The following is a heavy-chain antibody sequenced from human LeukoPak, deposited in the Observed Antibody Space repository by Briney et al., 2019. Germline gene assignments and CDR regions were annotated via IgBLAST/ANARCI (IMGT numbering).Heavy chain of an antibody. CDR1: GFTFSSYA. J-gene: IGHJ4*02. CDR3: AKWTRRTVYSSGWYYFDY. Sequence: GSLRLSCAASGFTFSSYAMSWVRQAPGKGLEWVSAISGSGGSTYYADSVKGRFTISRDNSKNTLYLQMNSLRAEDTAVYYCAKWTRRTVYSSGWYYFDYWGQGTLVTVSS. CDR2: ISGSGGST. V-gene: IGHV3-23*01. D-gene: IGHD6-19*01.